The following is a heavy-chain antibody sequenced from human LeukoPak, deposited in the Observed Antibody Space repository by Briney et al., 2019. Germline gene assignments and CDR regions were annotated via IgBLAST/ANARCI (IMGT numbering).Heavy chain of an antibody. D-gene: IGHD1-26*01. CDR2: ISSSSSYI. CDR3: ARGIVGATSPGY. CDR1: GFTFSSYS. V-gene: IGHV3-21*01. J-gene: IGHJ4*02. Sequence: GGSLRLSCPASGFTFSSYSMNWVRQAPGKGLEWVSSISSSSSYIYYADSVKGRFTISRDNAKNSLYLQMNSLRAEDTAVYYCARGIVGATSPGYWGQGTLVTVSS.